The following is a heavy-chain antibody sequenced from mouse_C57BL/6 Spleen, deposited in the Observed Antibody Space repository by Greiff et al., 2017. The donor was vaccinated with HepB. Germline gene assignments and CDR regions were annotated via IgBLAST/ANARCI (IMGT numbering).Heavy chain of an antibody. CDR2: INPNNGGT. J-gene: IGHJ2*01. Sequence: EVQLQQSGPELVKPGASVKISCKASGYTFTDYYMNWVKQSHGKSLEWIGDINPNNGGTSYNQKFKGKATLTVDKSSSTAYMELRSLTSEDSAVYYCARRRVYFHYFDYWGQGTTLTVSS. D-gene: IGHD2-1*01. CDR3: ARRRVYFHYFDY. CDR1: GYTFTDYY. V-gene: IGHV1-26*01.